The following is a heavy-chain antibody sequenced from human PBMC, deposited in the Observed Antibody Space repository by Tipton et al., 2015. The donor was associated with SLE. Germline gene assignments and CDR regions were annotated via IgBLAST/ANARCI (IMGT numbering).Heavy chain of an antibody. V-gene: IGHV4-59*01. J-gene: IGHJ4*02. Sequence: GLVKPSETLSLTCTVSGGSISSYYWSWIRQPPGKGLEWIGYIYYSGSTNYNPSLKSRVTISVDTSKNQFSLKLSSVTAADTAVYYCARVAPYYYDSSGYYYDYWGQGTLVTVSS. D-gene: IGHD3-22*01. CDR2: IYYSGST. CDR3: ARVAPYYYDSSGYYYDY. CDR1: GGSISSYY.